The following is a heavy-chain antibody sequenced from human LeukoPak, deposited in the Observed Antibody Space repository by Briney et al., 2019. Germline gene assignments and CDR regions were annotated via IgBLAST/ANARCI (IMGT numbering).Heavy chain of an antibody. J-gene: IGHJ3*02. CDR3: ARSGRPLDDAFDI. CDR2: IYPVDNT. CDR1: GFAVSSNY. Sequence: PGGSLRLSCAASGFAVSSNYMTWVRQAPGQGLEWVSVIYPVDNTYYAASVKGRFTISTDNSKNTLYLQMNSLRAEDTAVYYCARSGRPLDDAFDIWGQGAMVTVSS. V-gene: IGHV3-53*01. D-gene: IGHD1-1*01.